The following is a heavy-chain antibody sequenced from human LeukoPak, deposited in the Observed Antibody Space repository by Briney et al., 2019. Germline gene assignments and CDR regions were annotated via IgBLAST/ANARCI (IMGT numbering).Heavy chain of an antibody. Sequence: GGSLRLSCAASGFTFSSSAMSWVRQVPGKGLEWVSGISASGGSTSYADSVKGRFTISRDNSKNTLYLQMNSLRAEDTAVYYCARDPAVIYYYYYYGMDVWGQGTTVTVSS. J-gene: IGHJ6*02. CDR1: GFTFSSSA. V-gene: IGHV3-23*01. CDR3: ARDPAVIYYYYYYGMDV. CDR2: ISASGGST. D-gene: IGHD2-2*01.